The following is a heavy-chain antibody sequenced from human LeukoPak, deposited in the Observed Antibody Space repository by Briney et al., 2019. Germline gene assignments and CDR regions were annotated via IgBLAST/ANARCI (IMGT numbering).Heavy chain of an antibody. CDR2: IKQDGSEK. CDR1: GFTISSYW. Sequence: GGSLRLSCAASGFTISSYWMSWVRQAPGKGLEWVANIKQDGSEKYYVDPVKGRFTISRDNSKNTLYLQMNSLRAEDTAVYYCARDGNYGSGSYYLHYYYYYMDVWGKGTTVTVSS. J-gene: IGHJ6*03. D-gene: IGHD3-10*01. CDR3: ARDGNYGSGSYYLHYYYYYMDV. V-gene: IGHV3-7*01.